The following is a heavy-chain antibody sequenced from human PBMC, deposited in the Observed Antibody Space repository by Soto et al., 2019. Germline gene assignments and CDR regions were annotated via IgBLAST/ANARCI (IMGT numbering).Heavy chain of an antibody. CDR3: ARGSGYYDFWSGTNYYGMDV. V-gene: IGHV1-69*13. CDR2: IIPIFGTA. D-gene: IGHD3-3*01. Sequence: GASVKVSCKASGGTFSSYAISWVRQAPGQGLEWMGGIIPIFGTANYARKFQGRVTITADESTSTAYMELSSLRSEDTAVYYCARGSGYYDFWSGTNYYGMDVWGQGTTVTVSS. CDR1: GGTFSSYA. J-gene: IGHJ6*02.